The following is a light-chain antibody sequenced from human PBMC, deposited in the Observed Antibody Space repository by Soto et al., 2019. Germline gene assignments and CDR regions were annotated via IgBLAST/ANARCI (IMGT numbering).Light chain of an antibody. CDR3: SSYTKSNTLL. CDR1: NNDVGAYDF. CDR2: DVI. J-gene: IGLJ2*01. V-gene: IGLV2-14*03. Sequence: QSVLTQPASVSGSPGQSIGISCIGTNNDVGAYDFVSWYQHHPGKAPQLLIFDVIYRPSGISHRFFGSKSGNTASLTISGLQPEDEADYYCSSYTKSNTLLFGGGTKVT.